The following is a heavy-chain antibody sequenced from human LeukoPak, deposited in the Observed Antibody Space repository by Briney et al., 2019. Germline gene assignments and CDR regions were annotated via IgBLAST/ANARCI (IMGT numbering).Heavy chain of an antibody. CDR2: ISSSGSTI. J-gene: IGHJ3*02. CDR3: ASRQQLVGDAFDI. D-gene: IGHD6-6*01. CDR1: EFTFSSYE. Sequence: WGSLRLSCAASEFTFSSYEMIWVRQAPGKGLEWVSYISSSGSTIYYADSVKGRFTISRDNAKNSLYLQMNSLRAEDTAVYYCASRQQLVGDAFDIWGQGTMVTVSS. V-gene: IGHV3-48*03.